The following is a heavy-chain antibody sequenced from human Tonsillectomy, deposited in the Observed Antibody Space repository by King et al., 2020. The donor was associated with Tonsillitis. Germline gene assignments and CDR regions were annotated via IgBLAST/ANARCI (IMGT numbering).Heavy chain of an antibody. CDR3: TDRDGYNLGPYYFDY. V-gene: IGHV3-15*01. CDR2: IKSTTDGGTT. CDR1: GFTFSNAW. J-gene: IGHJ4*02. D-gene: IGHD5-24*01. Sequence: VQLVESGGGLVKPGGSLRLSCAASGFTFSNAWMSCVRQAPGKVLEWVVRIKSTTDGGTTDYAAPVKGRLTISGDDSKTTLYLQMNSLKTEDTAVYYCTDRDGYNLGPYYFDYWGQGTLVTVSS.